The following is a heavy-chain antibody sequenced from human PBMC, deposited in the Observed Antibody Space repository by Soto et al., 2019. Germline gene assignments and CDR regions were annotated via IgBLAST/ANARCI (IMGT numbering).Heavy chain of an antibody. V-gene: IGHV2-5*02. D-gene: IGHD2-21*02. CDR1: AFSLSTGGVG. CDR3: IQSRCGGDCLQSYASYYYYGMDV. CDR2: IYWDDDK. J-gene: IGHJ6*02. Sequence: GPTLVNPTQTLTLTCTFSAFSLSTGGVGVGWIRQPPGKALEWLALIYWDDDKRYSPSLRSRLTITKDTSKNQVVLTMTNMDPVDTATYYCIQSRCGGDCLQSYASYYYYGMDVWGQGTTVTVSS.